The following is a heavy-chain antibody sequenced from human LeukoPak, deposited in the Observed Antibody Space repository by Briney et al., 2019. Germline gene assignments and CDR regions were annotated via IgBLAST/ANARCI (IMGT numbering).Heavy chain of an antibody. V-gene: IGHV4-30-4*01. J-gene: IGHJ6*02. Sequence: PSQTLSLTCTVSGGSISSGDYYWSWIRQPPGKGLEWIGYIYYSGSTYYNPSLKSRVTISVDTSKNQFSLKLGSVTAADTAVYYCARGYCSGGSCRAGGAYYYCYYGMDVWGQGTTVTVSS. CDR1: GGSISSGDYY. D-gene: IGHD2-15*01. CDR2: IYYSGST. CDR3: ARGYCSGGSCRAGGAYYYCYYGMDV.